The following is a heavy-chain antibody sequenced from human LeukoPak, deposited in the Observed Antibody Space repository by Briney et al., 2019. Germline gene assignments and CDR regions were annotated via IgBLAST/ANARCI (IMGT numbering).Heavy chain of an antibody. CDR3: ARDGAARGDSSGYDY. V-gene: IGHV7-4-1*02. CDR1: GYTFTSYA. CDR2: INTNTGNP. J-gene: IGHJ4*02. D-gene: IGHD3-22*01. Sequence: ASVKVSCKASGYTFTSYAMNWVRPAPGQGLEWMGWINTNTGNPTYAQGFTGRFVFSLDTSVSTAYLQISSLKAEDTAVYYCARDGAARGDSSGYDYWGQGTLVTVSS.